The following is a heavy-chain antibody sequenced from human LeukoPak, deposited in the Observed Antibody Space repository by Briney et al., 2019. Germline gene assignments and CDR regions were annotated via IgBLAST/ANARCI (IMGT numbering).Heavy chain of an antibody. J-gene: IGHJ5*02. V-gene: IGHV3-33*06. D-gene: IGHD1-7*01. Sequence: GRSLRLSCAASRFTFSSYGMHWVRQAPGKGLEWVAIIWYDGSNKYYADSVKGRFTISRDDSKNTLDRQMNSLRAEDTAVYYCAKDRVWNSFAPWGQGTLVTVSS. CDR2: IWYDGSNK. CDR1: RFTFSSYG. CDR3: AKDRVWNSFAP.